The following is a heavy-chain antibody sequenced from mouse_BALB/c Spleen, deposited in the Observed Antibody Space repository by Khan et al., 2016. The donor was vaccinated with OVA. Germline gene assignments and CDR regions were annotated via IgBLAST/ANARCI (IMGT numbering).Heavy chain of an antibody. D-gene: IGHD1-1*01. CDR2: TNPTNGRT. Sequence: VQLQQPGAELGKAGASVKMSCKASGYTFTSYWMHWVKQRLGQGLEWFAETNPTNGRTYYNEKFKSKATLTVDKSSSTAYMLLSGPTFEDAAVYYCARIKKIVATYFDYWGQGTTLTVSS. CDR1: GYTFTSYW. J-gene: IGHJ2*01. V-gene: IGHV1S81*02. CDR3: ARIKKIVATYFDY.